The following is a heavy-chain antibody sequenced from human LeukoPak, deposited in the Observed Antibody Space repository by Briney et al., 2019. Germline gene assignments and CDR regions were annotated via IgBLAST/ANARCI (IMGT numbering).Heavy chain of an antibody. CDR1: GYTFTSYG. CDR2: ISAYNGNT. CDR3: ARDLLGYCSGGSCCLDY. J-gene: IGHJ4*02. V-gene: IGHV1-18*01. Sequence: ASVKVSCKASGYTFTSYGISWVRQAPGQGLEGMGWISAYNGNTNYAQKLQGRVTMTTDTSTSTAYMELRSLRSDDTAVYYCARDLLGYCSGGSCCLDYWGQGTLVTVSS. D-gene: IGHD2-15*01.